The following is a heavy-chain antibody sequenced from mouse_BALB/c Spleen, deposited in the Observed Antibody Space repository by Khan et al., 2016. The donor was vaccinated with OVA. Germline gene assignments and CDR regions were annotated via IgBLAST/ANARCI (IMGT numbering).Heavy chain of an antibody. D-gene: IGHD2-14*01. V-gene: IGHV2-6-4*01. Sequence: QVQLQQPGPGLVAPSQSLSITCTVSGFSLSRYNIHWVRQPPGKGLEWLGMIWGGGSTDYNSDLKSRLSISKDNSKGQVFLKMHSLQPDDTAMYYCARAYYRYDGYYAMDYWGQGTSVTVSS. CDR1: GFSLSRYN. CDR2: IWGGGST. CDR3: ARAYYRYDGYYAMDY. J-gene: IGHJ4*01.